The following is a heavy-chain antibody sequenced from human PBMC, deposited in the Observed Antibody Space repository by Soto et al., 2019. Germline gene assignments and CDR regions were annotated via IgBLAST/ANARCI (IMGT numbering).Heavy chain of an antibody. Sequence: VLLVESGGGLVHPGRSLRLSCAVSGFNFGNYAMHWVRQAPGKGLEWVAAINWNSDKVAYAGSVLGRFTIFRDSAKNSLHLQMNDLTTEDTALYYCAKDKGGTPYYIDSWGQGILFTVSS. V-gene: IGHV3-9*01. CDR2: INWNSDKV. CDR3: AKDKGGTPYYIDS. D-gene: IGHD6-25*01. J-gene: IGHJ4*02. CDR1: GFNFGNYA.